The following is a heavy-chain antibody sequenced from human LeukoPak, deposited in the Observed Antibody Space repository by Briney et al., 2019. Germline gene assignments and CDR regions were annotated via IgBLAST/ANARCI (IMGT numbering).Heavy chain of an antibody. CDR1: DGSITNYY. Sequence: PSETLSLTCTVSDGSITNYYWGWIRQPAGKGLEWIGRIYTSGSTNYNPSLKSRVTISVDTSKNQFSLKLSSVTAADTAVYYCARDAGRDGYNQAGWYFDLWGRGTLVTVSS. J-gene: IGHJ2*01. D-gene: IGHD5-24*01. CDR2: IYTSGST. CDR3: ARDAGRDGYNQAGWYFDL. V-gene: IGHV4-4*07.